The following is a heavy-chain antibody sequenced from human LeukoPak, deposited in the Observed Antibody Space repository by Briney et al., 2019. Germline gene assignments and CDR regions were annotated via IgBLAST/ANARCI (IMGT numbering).Heavy chain of an antibody. CDR1: GGSISSGDYY. V-gene: IGHV4-30-4*08. CDR3: ARGHFAGDLVKEGYYFDY. D-gene: IGHD7-27*01. CDR2: IYYSGST. J-gene: IGHJ4*02. Sequence: PSETLSLTCTVSGGSISSGDYYWSWIRQPPGKGLEWIGYIYYSGSTYYNPSLKSRVTISVDTSKNQFSLKLSSVTAADTAVYYCARGHFAGDLVKEGYYFDYWGQGTLVTASS.